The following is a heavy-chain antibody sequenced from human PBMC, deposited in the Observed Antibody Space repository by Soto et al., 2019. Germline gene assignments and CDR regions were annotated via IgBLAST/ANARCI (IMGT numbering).Heavy chain of an antibody. Sequence: GGSLRLSCAASGFTFDDYSMHWVRQAPGKGLEWVSGISWNSGSIGYADSVKGRFTISRDNAKNSLYLQMNSLRAEDTALYYCAKDLGYRYGASDIWGQGTMVTVSS. CDR2: ISWNSGSI. D-gene: IGHD3-16*02. CDR1: GFTFDDYS. V-gene: IGHV3-9*01. J-gene: IGHJ3*02. CDR3: AKDLGYRYGASDI.